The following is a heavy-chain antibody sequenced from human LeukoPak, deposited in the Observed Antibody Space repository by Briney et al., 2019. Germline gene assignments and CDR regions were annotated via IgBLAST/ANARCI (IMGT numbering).Heavy chain of an antibody. Sequence: SETLSLTCAVYGGSFSGYYWSWIRQPPGKGLEWIGYVYYSGSTNYNPSLKSRVTISVDTSENQFSLKLNSVTAADTAVYYCARGFSGYYSFDYWGQGTLVTVSS. CDR1: GGSFSGYY. D-gene: IGHD3-22*01. J-gene: IGHJ4*02. CDR2: VYYSGST. V-gene: IGHV4-59*01. CDR3: ARGFSGYYSFDY.